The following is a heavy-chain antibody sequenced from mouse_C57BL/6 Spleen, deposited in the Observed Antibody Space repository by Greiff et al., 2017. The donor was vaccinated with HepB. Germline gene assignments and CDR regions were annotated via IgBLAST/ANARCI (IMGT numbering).Heavy chain of an antibody. CDR1: GYTFTSYW. Sequence: QVQLQQPGAELVRPGSSVKLSCKASGYTFTSYWMHWVKQRPIQGLEWIGNIDPSDSETHYNQKFKDKATLTVDKSSSTAYMQLSSLTSEDSAVYYCARWYYGSSYDFDVWGTGTTVTVSS. CDR3: ARWYYGSSYDFDV. J-gene: IGHJ1*03. D-gene: IGHD1-1*01. CDR2: IDPSDSET. V-gene: IGHV1-52*01.